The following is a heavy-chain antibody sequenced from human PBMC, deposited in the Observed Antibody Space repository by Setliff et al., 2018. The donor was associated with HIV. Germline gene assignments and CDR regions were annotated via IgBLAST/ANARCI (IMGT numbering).Heavy chain of an antibody. CDR2: IIPIFGTA. CDR1: GGTFSSYA. V-gene: IGHV1-69*05. Sequence: SVKVSCKASGGTFSSYAISWVRQAPGQGLEWMGGIIPIFGTANYAQKFQGRVTITTDESTSTAYMELSSLRSEGTAVYYCARDRNSSSWYVRYGMDVWGQGTTVTVSS. D-gene: IGHD6-13*01. J-gene: IGHJ6*02. CDR3: ARDRNSSSWYVRYGMDV.